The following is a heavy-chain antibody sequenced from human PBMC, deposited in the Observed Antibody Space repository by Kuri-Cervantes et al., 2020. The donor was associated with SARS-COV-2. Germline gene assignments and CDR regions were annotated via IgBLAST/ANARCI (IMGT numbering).Heavy chain of an antibody. V-gene: IGHV4-4*07. D-gene: IGHD5-18*01. CDR3: ARLRSMVRGSSLWLGSNWFDP. J-gene: IGHJ5*02. CDR1: GGSISSYY. Sequence: SETLSLTCTVSGGSISSYYWSWIRQPAGKGLEWIGRIYTSGSTNYNPSLKSRVTMPVDTSKNRFSLKLSSVTAADTAVYYCARLRSMVRGSSLWLGSNWFDPWGQGTLVTVSS. CDR2: IYTSGST.